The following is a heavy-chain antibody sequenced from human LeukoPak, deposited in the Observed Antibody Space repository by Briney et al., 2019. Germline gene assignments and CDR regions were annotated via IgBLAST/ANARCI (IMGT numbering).Heavy chain of an antibody. V-gene: IGHV3-21*01. D-gene: IGHD2-2*01. CDR2: ISRSSSYL. J-gene: IGHJ6*02. CDR3: ARESIVVVPVTYYYGMDV. Sequence: GGSLRLSCAASGFTFSSYSMNWLRLAPGKGLEWASSISRSSSYLYYAVPVKGQFTISRDNAKNSLYLQMNSLRAEDTAVYYCARESIVVVPVTYYYGMDVWGQGTTVTVSS. CDR1: GFTFSSYS.